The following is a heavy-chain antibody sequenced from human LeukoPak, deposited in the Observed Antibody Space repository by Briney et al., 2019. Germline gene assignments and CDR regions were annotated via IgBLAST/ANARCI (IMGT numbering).Heavy chain of an antibody. CDR2: IYTSGST. CDR1: GGSISSGSYY. V-gene: IGHV4-61*02. J-gene: IGHJ4*02. CDR3: ARFYHDGGYRFDY. Sequence: SRTLSLTCTVSGGSISSGSYYWCWIRHPAGRGLEWIGRIYTSGSTNYNPPLKSRVTISVDTSKNQFSLKLSSVTAADTAVYYCARFYHDGGYRFDYWGQGTLVTVSS. D-gene: IGHD3-16*02.